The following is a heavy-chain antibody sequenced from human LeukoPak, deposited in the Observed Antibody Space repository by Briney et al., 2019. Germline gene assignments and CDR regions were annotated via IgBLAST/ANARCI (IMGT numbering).Heavy chain of an antibody. CDR1: GFTVSSNY. D-gene: IGHD3-10*01. CDR3: ARVGGYYYYMDV. J-gene: IGHJ6*03. CDR2: IYSGGST. Sequence: GGSLRLSCAASGFTVSSNYMSWVRQAPGKGLEWVSVIYSGGSTYYADSVKGRFTIFRDNSKNTLYLQMNSLRAEDTAVYYCARVGGYYYYMDVWGKGTTVTVSS. V-gene: IGHV3-53*01.